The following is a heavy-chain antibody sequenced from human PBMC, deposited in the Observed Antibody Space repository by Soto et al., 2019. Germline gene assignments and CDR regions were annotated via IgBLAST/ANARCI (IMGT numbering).Heavy chain of an antibody. CDR1: GGTFSSYA. V-gene: IGHV1-69*06. Sequence: SVKVSCKASGGTFSSYAISWVRQAPGQGLEWMGGIIPIFGTANYAQKFQGRVTITADKSTSTAYMELSSLRSEDTAVYYCARVGGSIAVAGTFNWFDPWGQGTLVTVSS. CDR3: ARVGGSIAVAGTFNWFDP. CDR2: IIPIFGTA. D-gene: IGHD6-19*01. J-gene: IGHJ5*02.